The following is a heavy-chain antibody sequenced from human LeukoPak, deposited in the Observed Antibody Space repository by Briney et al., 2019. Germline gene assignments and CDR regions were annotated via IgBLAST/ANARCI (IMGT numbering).Heavy chain of an antibody. CDR1: GLTFRNAW. D-gene: IGHD2-15*01. V-gene: IGHV3-30*03. CDR2: ISYDGSNK. Sequence: GGSLRLSCAASGLTFRNAWMTWVRQAPGKGLEWVAVISYDGSNKYYADSVKGRFTISRDNSKNTLYLQMNSLRAEDTAVYCCARDRGIVVVVAAGEFGDYWGQGTLVTVSS. CDR3: ARDRGIVVVVAAGEFGDY. J-gene: IGHJ4*02.